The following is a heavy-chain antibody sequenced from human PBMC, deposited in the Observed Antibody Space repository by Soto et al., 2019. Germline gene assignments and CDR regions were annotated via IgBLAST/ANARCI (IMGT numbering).Heavy chain of an antibody. D-gene: IGHD3-9*01. V-gene: IGHV3-15*01. J-gene: IGHJ4*02. CDR2: IKSNADGGTT. Sequence: GRSLRLSCAVSRHTFSDAWMNWVRQAPGKGLEWVGHIKSNADGGTTDYAAPVKGRFTISRDETQPNTTLFRQMSSLKAEDTAVYYCTTGRTYRDFLTGLRGLYYFDYLGQGTLVTSPQ. CDR3: TTGRTYRDFLTGLRGLYYFDY. CDR1: RHTFSDAW.